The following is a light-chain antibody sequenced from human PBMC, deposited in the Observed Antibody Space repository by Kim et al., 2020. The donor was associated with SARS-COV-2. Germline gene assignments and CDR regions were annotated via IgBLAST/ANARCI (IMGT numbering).Light chain of an antibody. CDR1: QSVSSN. CDR2: GAS. J-gene: IGKJ5*01. CDR3: QQYNNWPF. V-gene: IGKV3-15*01. Sequence: SVAPGERATLSCRASQSVSSNLAWYQQKPGQAPRLLIYGASTRATGIPARFSGSGSGTEFTLTISSLQSEDFAVYYCQQYNNWPFFGQGTRLEIK.